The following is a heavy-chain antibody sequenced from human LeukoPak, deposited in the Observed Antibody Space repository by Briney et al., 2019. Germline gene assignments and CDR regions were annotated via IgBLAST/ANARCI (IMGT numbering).Heavy chain of an antibody. Sequence: GGSLRLSCAASGFTFSSYGMHWVRQAPGKGLEWVAFIRYDGSNKYYADSVKGRFTISRDNSKNTLYLQMNSLRAEDTAVYYCARVRYSESYNYMDVWGKGTTVTVSS. V-gene: IGHV3-30*02. D-gene: IGHD1-26*01. J-gene: IGHJ6*03. CDR3: ARVRYSESYNYMDV. CDR1: GFTFSSYG. CDR2: IRYDGSNK.